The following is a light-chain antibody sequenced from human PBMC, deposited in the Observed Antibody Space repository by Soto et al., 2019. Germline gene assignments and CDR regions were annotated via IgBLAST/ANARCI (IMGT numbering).Light chain of an antibody. CDR1: SNDVGGFEY. CDR2: EVS. J-gene: IGLJ3*02. Sequence: QSVLTQPASVSGSPGQSISISCTGTSNDVGGFEYVSWYQQRPGKAPKVMIYEVSNRPSGVSNRFSGSKSGNTASLTISGLQAEDEADYYCSSFTSTNTVLFGGGTKVTVL. V-gene: IGLV2-14*01. CDR3: SSFTSTNTVL.